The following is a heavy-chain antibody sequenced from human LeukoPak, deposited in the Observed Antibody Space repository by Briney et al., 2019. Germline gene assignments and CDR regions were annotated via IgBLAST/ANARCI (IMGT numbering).Heavy chain of an antibody. V-gene: IGHV3-74*01. J-gene: IGHJ6*02. CDR1: GFTFSSYW. D-gene: IGHD1-26*01. CDR2: INSDGSST. CDR3: ARGGPSSGSYGSDYYYYGMDV. Sequence: GGSLRLSCAASGFTFSSYWMHWVRQAPGKGLVWVSRINSDGSSTSYADSVKGRFTISRDNAKNTLYLQMNSLRAEDTAVYYCARGGPSSGSYGSDYYYYGMDVWGQGTTVTVSS.